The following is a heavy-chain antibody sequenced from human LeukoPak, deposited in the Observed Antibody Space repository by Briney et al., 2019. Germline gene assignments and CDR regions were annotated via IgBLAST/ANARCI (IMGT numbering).Heavy chain of an antibody. J-gene: IGHJ6*03. Sequence: ASVKVSCKASGYTFTGYYMHWVRQAPGQGLEWMGWINPNSGGTNYAQKFQGRVTMTRDTSISTAYMELSRLRSDDTAVYYCARDRYDDSGRIAYYYYYYMDVWGKGTTVTVSS. CDR1: GYTFTGYY. D-gene: IGHD3-16*01. CDR2: INPNSGGT. V-gene: IGHV1-2*02. CDR3: ARDRYDDSGRIAYYYYYYMDV.